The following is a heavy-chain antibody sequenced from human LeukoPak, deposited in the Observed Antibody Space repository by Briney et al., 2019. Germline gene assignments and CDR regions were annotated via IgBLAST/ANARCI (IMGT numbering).Heavy chain of an antibody. CDR2: INHSGST. V-gene: IGHV4-34*01. J-gene: IGHJ5*02. CDR1: GGSFSGYY. Sequence: SETLSLTCAVYGGSFSGYYWSWIRQPPGKGLEWIGEINHSGSTNYNPSLKSRVTISVDTSKNQFSLKPSSVTAADTAVYYCARGSGRSSWFDPWGQGTLVTVSS. CDR3: ARGSGRSSWFDP. D-gene: IGHD3-10*01.